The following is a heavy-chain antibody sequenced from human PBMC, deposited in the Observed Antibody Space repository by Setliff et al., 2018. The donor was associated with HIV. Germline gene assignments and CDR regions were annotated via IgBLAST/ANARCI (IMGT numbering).Heavy chain of an antibody. J-gene: IGHJ6*02. CDR1: GFTFSNSA. V-gene: IGHV3-49*04. CDR3: TRDTAMANYYYYGMDV. CDR2: IRSKAYGGTT. Sequence: GGSLRLSCAVSGFTFSNSAMSWVRQAPGKGLEWVGFIRSKAYGGTTEYAASVKGRFTISRDDSKSIAYLQMNSLKTEDTAVYYCTRDTAMANYYYYGMDVWGQGTTVTVSS. D-gene: IGHD5-18*01.